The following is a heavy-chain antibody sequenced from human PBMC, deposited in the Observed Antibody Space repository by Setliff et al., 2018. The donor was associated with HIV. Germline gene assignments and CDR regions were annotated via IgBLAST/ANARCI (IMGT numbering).Heavy chain of an antibody. V-gene: IGHV3-15*01. Sequence: PGGSLRLSCAASGFTFSNVWMTWIRQSPGKGPELVGRIRTKTDGGTTEYAAPVKGRFTISRDDSNNALYLEMNRLQTEDTGIYYCSTGPERAESANWDCWGRGTMVTVSS. CDR1: GFTFSNVW. CDR3: STGPERAESANWDC. CDR2: IRTKTDGGTT. J-gene: IGHJ4*02. D-gene: IGHD2-15*01.